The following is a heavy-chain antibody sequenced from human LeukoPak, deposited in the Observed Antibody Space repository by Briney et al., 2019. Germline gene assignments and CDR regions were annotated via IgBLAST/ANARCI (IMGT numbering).Heavy chain of an antibody. CDR3: ARAAEYYDFWSGYYGHYYGMDV. CDR1: GGSISSYY. V-gene: IGHV4-59*01. CDR2: IYYSGST. J-gene: IGHJ6*02. Sequence: SETLSLTCTVSGGSISSYYWSWIRQPPGKGLEWIGYIYYSGSTNYNSSLKSRVTISVDTSKNQFSLKLSSVTAADTAVYYCARAAEYYDFWSGYYGHYYGMDVWGQGTTVTVSS. D-gene: IGHD3-3*01.